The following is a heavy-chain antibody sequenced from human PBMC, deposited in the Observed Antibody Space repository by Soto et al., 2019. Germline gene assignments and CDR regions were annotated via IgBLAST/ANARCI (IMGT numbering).Heavy chain of an antibody. J-gene: IGHJ4*02. CDR1: GDSIRGSFC. CDR3: AREYCFRGVCFQPDF. D-gene: IGHD2-8*02. V-gene: IGHV4-59*01. Sequence: SETLSLTCTVSGDSIRGSFCWSGIRQPPGKGLEGIGYICHSGSSTYNPSLKSRVAMSVDTAKSQFSVELRSVTAAETAVYYCAREYCFRGVCFQPDFWGQGALVTVSS. CDR2: ICHSGSS.